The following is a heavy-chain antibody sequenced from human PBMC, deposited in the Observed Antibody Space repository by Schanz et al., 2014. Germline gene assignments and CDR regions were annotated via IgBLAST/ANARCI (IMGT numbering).Heavy chain of an antibody. V-gene: IGHV1-69*08. CDR2: IIPILGIA. Sequence: QVQLVQSGAEVKKPGSSMKVSCKASGGTFNSYTINWVRQAPGQGLEWMGWIIPILGIANYAQKFQGRVTNTADKSTSTAYMELRSLRSDDTAVYYCARDRLECGAECYSVEVFEIWGQGTLVIVSS. D-gene: IGHD2-21*01. J-gene: IGHJ4*02. CDR3: ARDRLECGAECYSVEVFEI. CDR1: GGTFNSYT.